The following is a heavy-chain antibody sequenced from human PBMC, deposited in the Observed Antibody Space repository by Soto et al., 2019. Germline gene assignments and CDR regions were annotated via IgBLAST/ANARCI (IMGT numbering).Heavy chain of an antibody. CDR2: ISWDGGST. Sequence: GGSRLSCAASGFTFDDYTMHWVRQAPGKGLEWVSLISWDGGSTYYADSVKGRFTISRDNSKNSLYLQMNSLRTEDTALYYCAKEYAQMNYYYGMDVWGQGTTVTVSS. J-gene: IGHJ6*02. V-gene: IGHV3-43*01. CDR1: GFTFDDYT. CDR3: AKEYAQMNYYYGMDV.